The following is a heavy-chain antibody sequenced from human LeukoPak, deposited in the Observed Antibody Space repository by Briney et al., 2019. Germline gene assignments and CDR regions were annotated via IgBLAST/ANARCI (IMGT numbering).Heavy chain of an antibody. CDR3: ARGRAATLVYYYYMDV. V-gene: IGHV1-8*02. Sequence: ASVKVSCKASGYTFTSYGISWVRQAPGQGLEWMGWMNPNSGNTGYAQKFQGRVTMTRNTSISTAYMELSSLRSEDTAVYYCARGRAATLVYYYYMDVWGKGTTVTISS. CDR2: MNPNSGNT. CDR1: GYTFTSYG. J-gene: IGHJ6*03. D-gene: IGHD2-15*01.